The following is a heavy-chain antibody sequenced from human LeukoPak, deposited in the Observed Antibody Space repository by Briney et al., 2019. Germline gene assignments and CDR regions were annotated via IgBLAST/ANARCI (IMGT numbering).Heavy chain of an antibody. D-gene: IGHD6-13*01. V-gene: IGHV4-4*07. Sequence: SETLSLTCTVSGGSISSYYWSWIRQPAGKGLEWIGRIYTSGSTNYNPSLKSRVTMSVDTSKNQFSLKLSSVTAADTAVYYCARDQGNWVAAAGTGWASYYYYMDVWGKGTTVTISS. J-gene: IGHJ6*03. CDR1: GGSISSYY. CDR2: IYTSGST. CDR3: ARDQGNWVAAAGTGWASYYYYMDV.